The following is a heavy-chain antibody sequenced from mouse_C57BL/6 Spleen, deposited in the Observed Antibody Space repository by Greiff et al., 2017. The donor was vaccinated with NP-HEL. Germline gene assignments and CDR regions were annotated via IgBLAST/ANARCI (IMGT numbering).Heavy chain of an antibody. Sequence: QVQLQQSGAELARPGASVKLSCKASGYTFTSYGISWVKQRTGQGLEWIGEIYPRSGNTYYNEKFKGKATFTADTSSNTAYMQLSSLTTEDSAIYYCASHDWFAYWGQGTLVTVSA. CDR3: ASHDWFAY. CDR2: IYPRSGNT. V-gene: IGHV1-81*01. CDR1: GYTFTSYG. J-gene: IGHJ3*01.